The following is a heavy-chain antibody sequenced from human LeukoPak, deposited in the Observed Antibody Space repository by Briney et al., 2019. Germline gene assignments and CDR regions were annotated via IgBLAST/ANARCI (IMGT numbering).Heavy chain of an antibody. V-gene: IGHV5-10-1*01. J-gene: IGHJ6*02. D-gene: IGHD1-26*01. Sequence: GESLKISCKGSGYSFTTYGISWVRQMPGKGLEWMGRIDPSDFYTNYSPSFQGHVTTSADKSISTAYVQWSSLKASDTAIYYCARDAEPYGMDVWGQGTAVSVSS. CDR1: GYSFTTYG. CDR3: ARDAEPYGMDV. CDR2: IDPSDFYT.